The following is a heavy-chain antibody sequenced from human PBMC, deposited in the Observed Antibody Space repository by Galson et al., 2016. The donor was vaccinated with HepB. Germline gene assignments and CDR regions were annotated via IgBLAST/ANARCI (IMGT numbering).Heavy chain of an antibody. J-gene: IGHJ6*02. Sequence: ETLSLTCSVSGDSIRHTSFYWAWIRQPPGKGLEWIGNVYYGGLTYYSPSLKNRVTISIDTSKNQFSLRLTSVTAADTAVYYCVRVGGQWDLNVWGQGTTVTVSS. CDR1: GDSIRHTSFY. CDR2: VYYGGLT. V-gene: IGHV4-39*07. CDR3: VRVGGQWDLNV. D-gene: IGHD3-3*01.